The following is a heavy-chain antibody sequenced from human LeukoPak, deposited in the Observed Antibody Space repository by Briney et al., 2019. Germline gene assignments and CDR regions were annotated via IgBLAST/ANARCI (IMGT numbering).Heavy chain of an antibody. V-gene: IGHV4-59*08. Sequence: SETLSLTCTVSGGSITNYYWSWIRQPPGEGLERIGYVYASGATNSNPSLKSRVTISVDTSKNQFSLKLSSVTAADTAVYYCARHGKGVTYFYTFDIWGQGTVVAVSS. CDR2: VYASGAT. CDR1: GGSITNYY. J-gene: IGHJ3*02. CDR3: ARHGKGVTYFYTFDI. D-gene: IGHD2/OR15-2a*01.